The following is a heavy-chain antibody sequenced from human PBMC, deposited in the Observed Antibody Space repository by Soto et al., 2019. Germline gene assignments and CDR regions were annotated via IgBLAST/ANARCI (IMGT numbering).Heavy chain of an antibody. J-gene: IGHJ5*02. CDR1: GYTFTYYH. Sequence: ASVKVSCTASGYTFTYYHVHWVRQAPGHGLEWMGIINPNGGDTTYAQKFQGRVTMTRDTSTSTVYMEVSSLTSEDTALYYCARVRYSYGLLFYLDPWGQGTLVTVSS. D-gene: IGHD5-18*01. V-gene: IGHV1-46*01. CDR2: INPNGGDT. CDR3: ARVRYSYGLLFYLDP.